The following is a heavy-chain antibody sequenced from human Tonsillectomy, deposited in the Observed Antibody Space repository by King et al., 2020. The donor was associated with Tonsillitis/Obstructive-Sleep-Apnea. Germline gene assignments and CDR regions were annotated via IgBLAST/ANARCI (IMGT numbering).Heavy chain of an antibody. CDR2: XXXXXXXX. V-gene: IGHV3-23*04. CDR3: AKAGIYSSSLYYFDY. Sequence: VQXVESGGGXVQXGGSLRLSXAXSGFTXSSYAMSWVRXAXGKXXXXXXXXXXXXXXXXXXXPXXXRXTXXXXXXKXTLYLXXTXXXAEDTAVYYCAKAGIYSSSLYYFDYWGQGTLVTVSS. J-gene: IGHJ4*02. CDR1: GFTXSSYA. D-gene: IGHD6-6*01.